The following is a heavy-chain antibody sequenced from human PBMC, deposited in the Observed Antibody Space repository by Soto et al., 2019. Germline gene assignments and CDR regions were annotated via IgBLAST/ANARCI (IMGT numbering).Heavy chain of an antibody. Sequence: SETLSLTCTVSGGSISSGGYYWSWIRQHPGKGLEWIGYIYYSGSTYYNPSLKSRVTISVDTSKNQFSLKLSSVTAADTAVYYCARDRDGAHPNGMDVCGQGTTVTVSS. J-gene: IGHJ6*02. CDR1: GGSISSGGYY. CDR2: IYYSGST. CDR3: ARDRDGAHPNGMDV. V-gene: IGHV4-31*03. D-gene: IGHD2-8*01.